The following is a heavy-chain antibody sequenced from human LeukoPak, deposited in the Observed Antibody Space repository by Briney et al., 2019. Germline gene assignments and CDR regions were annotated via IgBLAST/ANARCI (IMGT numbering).Heavy chain of an antibody. D-gene: IGHD6-13*01. Sequence: ASVKVSCKTSGYTFTDYYMHWLRQAPGQGLEWMGIINPSGGSTSYAQKFQGRVTMTRDTSTSTVYMELSSLRSEDTAVYYCASSYSSSWYGDFDYWGQGTLVTVSA. CDR1: GYTFTDYY. V-gene: IGHV1-46*01. CDR2: INPSGGST. CDR3: ASSYSSSWYGDFDY. J-gene: IGHJ4*02.